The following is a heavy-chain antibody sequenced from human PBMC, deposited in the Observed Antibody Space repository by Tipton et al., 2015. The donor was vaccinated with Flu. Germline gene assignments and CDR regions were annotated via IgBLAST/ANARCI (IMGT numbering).Heavy chain of an antibody. J-gene: IGHJ5*02. CDR1: GYTFTSYD. Sequence: QLVQSGAEVKKPGASVKVSCKASGYTFTSYDINWVRQATGQGLEWMGWMNPNSGNTGYAQKFQGRVTMTRNTSISTAYMELSSLRSEDTAVYYCARGLIPARKYYDFWSGYSLSGFDPWGQGTLVTVSS. CDR2: MNPNSGNT. V-gene: IGHV1-8*01. CDR3: ARGLIPARKYYDFWSGYSLSGFDP. D-gene: IGHD3-3*01.